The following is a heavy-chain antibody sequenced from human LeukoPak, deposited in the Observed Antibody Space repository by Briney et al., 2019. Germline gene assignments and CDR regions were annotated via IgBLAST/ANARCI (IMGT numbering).Heavy chain of an antibody. CDR1: GFTLSTDW. CDR3: ARDPAPQGWFDS. CDR2: INSEGSST. Sequence: SGGSLRLSCAASGFTLSTDWMHWVRQAPGKGLVWVSRINSEGSSTTYADSVKGRFTISRDNAKNILYLQMNSLRAEDTAVYHCARDPAPQGWFDSWGQGTLVTVSS. J-gene: IGHJ5*01. V-gene: IGHV3-74*01.